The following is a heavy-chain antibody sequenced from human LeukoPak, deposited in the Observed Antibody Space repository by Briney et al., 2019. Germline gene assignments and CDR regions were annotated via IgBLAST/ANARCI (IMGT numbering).Heavy chain of an antibody. CDR2: ISYDGSNK. CDR3: AKVANYYYGSESYYFFEH. CDR1: GFTFSSYA. J-gene: IGHJ4*02. Sequence: GGSLRLSCAASGFTFSSYAMHWVRQAPGKGLEWVAVISYDGSNKYYADSVKGRFTISRDNSKNTLYLQMNSLIAEDTAVYYCAKVANYYYGSESYYFFEHWGQGTPVTASS. D-gene: IGHD3-10*01. V-gene: IGHV3-30*04.